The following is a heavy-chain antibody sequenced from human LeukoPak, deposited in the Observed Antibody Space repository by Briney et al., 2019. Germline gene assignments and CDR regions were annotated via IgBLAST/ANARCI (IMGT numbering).Heavy chain of an antibody. CDR1: GFTFSSYW. V-gene: IGHV3-74*01. CDR2: INSDGSST. Sequence: TGGSLRLSCAASGFTFSSYWMHWVRQAPGKGLVWGSRINSDGSSTSYADSVKGRFTISRDNAKNTLYLQMNSLRAEDTAVYYCARLLSGAFDIWGQGTMVTVSS. J-gene: IGHJ3*02. CDR3: ARLLSGAFDI. D-gene: IGHD1-26*01.